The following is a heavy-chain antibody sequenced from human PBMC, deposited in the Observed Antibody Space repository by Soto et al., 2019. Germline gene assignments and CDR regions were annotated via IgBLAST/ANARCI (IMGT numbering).Heavy chain of an antibody. V-gene: IGHV3-53*01. CDR3: PSLPGGGGY. Sequence: EVQLVESGGGLIQPGGSLRLSCAVSGFTVSNNYMSWVRQAPGKGLEGVSVIYSGGYTAYGDSVKGRFTISRDNSKNPLYLQMNTRRPAETAVFFWPSLPGGGGYWGQGTLVTVSS. CDR2: IYSGGYT. J-gene: IGHJ4*02. D-gene: IGHD3-10*01. CDR1: GFTVSNNY.